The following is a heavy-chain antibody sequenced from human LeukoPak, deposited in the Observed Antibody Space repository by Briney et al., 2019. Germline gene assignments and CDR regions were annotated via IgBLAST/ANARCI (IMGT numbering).Heavy chain of an antibody. CDR2: IYHSGST. V-gene: IGHV4-38-2*02. Sequence: SETLSLTCTVSGGSISSGYYWGWIRQPPGKGVEWIGSIYHSGSTYYNPSLKSRVTISVDTSKNQFSLKLSSVTAADTAVYYCARANRVSLYYFDYWGQGTLVTVSS. CDR3: ARANRVSLYYFDY. J-gene: IGHJ4*02. CDR1: GGSISSGYY. D-gene: IGHD5/OR15-5a*01.